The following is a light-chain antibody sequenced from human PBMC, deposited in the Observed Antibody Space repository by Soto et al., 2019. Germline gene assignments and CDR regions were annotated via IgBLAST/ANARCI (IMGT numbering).Light chain of an antibody. CDR1: CGHSSYS. CDR2: VEGSGSY. J-gene: IGLJ3*02. CDR3: ETWDSNTRV. Sequence: QSVLTQSSSASASLGSSLKLTCTLSCGHSSYSIAWHQQQPGKAPRYLMKVEGSGSYNKESGVPDRFSGSSSGTDRYLTISNLQFEDEADYYCETWDSNTRVFGGGTKLTVL. V-gene: IGLV4-60*02.